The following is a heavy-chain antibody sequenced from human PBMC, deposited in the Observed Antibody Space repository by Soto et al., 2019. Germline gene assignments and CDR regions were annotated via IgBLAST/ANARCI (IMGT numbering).Heavy chain of an antibody. V-gene: IGHV4-34*01. CDR1: GGSFSGYY. J-gene: IGHJ2*01. D-gene: IGHD3-9*01. CDR3: ARESDDILTGPPWVWYFDL. CDR2: INARGSI. Sequence: QVQLQQWGAGPLRPLETLSLTCGVSGGSFSGYYWAWIRQSPGKGLEWIGEINARGSINYNPSLKSRVSISVDTSKNHYSLSLRSVTAADTAVYYCARESDDILTGPPWVWYFDLWGRGTLVTVSS.